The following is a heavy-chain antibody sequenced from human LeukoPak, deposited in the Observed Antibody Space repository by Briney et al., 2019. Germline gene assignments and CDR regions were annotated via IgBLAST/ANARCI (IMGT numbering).Heavy chain of an antibody. J-gene: IGHJ4*02. CDR3: ATAYCSGGSCYPCFDY. CDR1: GYTLTELS. V-gene: IGHV1-24*01. CDR2: FDPEDGET. Sequence: GASVTVSCKVSGYTLTELSMHWVRQAPGKGLEWMGGFDPEDGETIYAQKFQGRVTMTEDTSTDTAYMELSSLRSEDTAVYYCATAYCSGGSCYPCFDYWGQGTLVTVSS. D-gene: IGHD2-15*01.